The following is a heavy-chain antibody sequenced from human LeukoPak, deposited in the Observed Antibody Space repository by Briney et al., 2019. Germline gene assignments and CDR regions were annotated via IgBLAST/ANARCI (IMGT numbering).Heavy chain of an antibody. Sequence: GGSLRLSCAASRFTFSTYAMNWVRQAPGKGLEWVSSISGSGTKTYYADSVKGRFTISRDNSKNTLYLQMSSLRAEDTAVYYCAKDLSGGWYYFDYWGQGTLVTVSS. J-gene: IGHJ4*02. CDR3: AKDLSGGWYYFDY. CDR2: ISGSGTKT. CDR1: RFTFSTYA. D-gene: IGHD6-19*01. V-gene: IGHV3-23*01.